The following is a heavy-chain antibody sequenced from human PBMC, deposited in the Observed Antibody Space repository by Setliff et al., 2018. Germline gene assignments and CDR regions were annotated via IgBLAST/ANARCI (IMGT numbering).Heavy chain of an antibody. D-gene: IGHD3-10*01. V-gene: IGHV1-18*01. CDR1: GYTFTNYG. CDR2: ISAYNGNT. CDR3: ARDLVDYNGLGSYYSAY. J-gene: IGHJ4*02. Sequence: ASVKVSCKASGYTFTNYGINWVRQAPGQGLEWLGWISAYNGNTHYAQKLQGRVSMTTDTSTSTAYMELRSLRSDDTAVYYCARDLVDYNGLGSYYSAYWGQGTLVTVSS.